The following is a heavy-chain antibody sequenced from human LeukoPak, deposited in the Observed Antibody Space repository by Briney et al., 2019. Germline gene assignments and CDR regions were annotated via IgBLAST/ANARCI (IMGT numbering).Heavy chain of an antibody. Sequence: PGGSLRLSCAASGFSFSTYGIHWVRQAPGKGLEWVAVISFDGSNKYYADSVKGRFTISRDNSENTLSLQMNSLRAEDTAVYYCAKAGVNLENYYYYYIDVWGKGTTVTVSS. CDR2: ISFDGSNK. V-gene: IGHV3-30*18. CDR1: GFSFSTYG. D-gene: IGHD1-1*01. J-gene: IGHJ6*03. CDR3: AKAGVNLENYYYYYIDV.